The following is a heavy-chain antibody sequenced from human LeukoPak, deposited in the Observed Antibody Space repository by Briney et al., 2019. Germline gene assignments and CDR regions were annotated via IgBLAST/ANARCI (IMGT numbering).Heavy chain of an antibody. CDR3: AKSPWVVVAATYNWFDP. D-gene: IGHD2-15*01. V-gene: IGHV3-30*02. CDR1: GFTLSIYG. CDR2: IRYDGTSQ. Sequence: PGGSLRLSCATSGFTLSIYGMHWVRQAPGKGLEWVAFIRYDGTSQYYADSVKGRFTISRDNSKNTLYLQMNSLRAEDTAVYYCAKSPWVVVAATYNWFDPWGQGTLVTVSS. J-gene: IGHJ5*02.